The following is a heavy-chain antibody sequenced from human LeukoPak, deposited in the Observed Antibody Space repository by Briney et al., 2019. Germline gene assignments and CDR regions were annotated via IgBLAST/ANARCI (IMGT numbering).Heavy chain of an antibody. CDR1: GGSISSFY. V-gene: IGHV4-59*01. CDR3: ARGITMMIDY. J-gene: IGHJ4*02. Sequence: SETLSLTCTVSGGSISSFYWSWIRQPPGKGLEWIGYIYYSGSTNYNPSLKSRVTISVDTSKNQFSLKLSSVTAADTAVYYCARGITMMIDYWGQGTLVTVSS. D-gene: IGHD3-22*01. CDR2: IYYSGST.